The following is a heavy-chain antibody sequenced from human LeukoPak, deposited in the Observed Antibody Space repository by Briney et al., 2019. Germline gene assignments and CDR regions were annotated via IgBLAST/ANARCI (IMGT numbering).Heavy chain of an antibody. V-gene: IGHV1-69*01. CDR2: IIPIFGTA. CDR1: GGTFSSYA. D-gene: IGHD6-6*01. Sequence: ASVKVSCKASGGTFSSYAISWVRQAPGQGLEWMGGIIPIFGTANYAQKFQGRVTITADESTSTAYMELSSLRSEDTAVYYCARQWAAARSGDYYYMDVWGKGTTVTVSS. J-gene: IGHJ6*03. CDR3: ARQWAAARSGDYYYMDV.